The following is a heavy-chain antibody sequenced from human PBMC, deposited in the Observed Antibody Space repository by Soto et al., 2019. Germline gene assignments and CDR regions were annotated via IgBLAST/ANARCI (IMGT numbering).Heavy chain of an antibody. CDR1: GYTFTSYY. CDR3: AREGGVSGYDGAFDY. CDR2: INPSGGST. Sequence: GASVKVSCKASGYTFTSYYMHWVRQAPGQGLEWMGIINPSGGSTSYAQKFQGRVTMTRDTSTSTVYMELSSLRSEDTAVYYCAREGGVSGYDGAFDYWGQGTLVTVSS. V-gene: IGHV1-46*01. D-gene: IGHD5-12*01. J-gene: IGHJ4*02.